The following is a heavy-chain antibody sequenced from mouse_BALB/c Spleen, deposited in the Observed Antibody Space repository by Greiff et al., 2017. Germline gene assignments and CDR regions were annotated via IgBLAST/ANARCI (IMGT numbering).Heavy chain of an antibody. J-gene: IGHJ3*01. CDR1: GFNIKDTY. CDR3: AGAYYGNTGFAY. Sequence: EVQLQESGAELVKPGASVKLSCTASGFNIKDTYMHWVKQRPEQGLEWIGRIDPANGNTKYDPKFQGKATITADTSSNTAYLQLSSLTSEDTAVYYCAGAYYGNTGFAYWGQGTLVTVSA. D-gene: IGHD2-10*01. CDR2: IDPANGNT. V-gene: IGHV14-3*02.